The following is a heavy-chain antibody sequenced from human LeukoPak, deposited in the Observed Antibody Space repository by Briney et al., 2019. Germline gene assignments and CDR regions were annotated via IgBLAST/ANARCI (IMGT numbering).Heavy chain of an antibody. CDR2: ISWNSGST. Sequence: PGGALRLSCAASGFTFDDYGMHWVRQAPGKGLEWVSGISWNSGSTGYADSVKGRFTISRDNAKNSLYLQMNSLRAEDTALYYCAKDSQAWSGVIGGYAFDIWGQGTTVTVSS. CDR3: AKDSQAWSGVIGGYAFDI. D-gene: IGHD2-21*01. J-gene: IGHJ3*02. CDR1: GFTFDDYG. V-gene: IGHV3-9*01.